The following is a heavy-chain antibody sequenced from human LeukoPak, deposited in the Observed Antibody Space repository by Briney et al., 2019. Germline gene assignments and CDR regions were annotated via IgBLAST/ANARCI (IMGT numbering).Heavy chain of an antibody. CDR3: ATEGIYDSSGYYYDY. V-gene: IGHV1-24*01. D-gene: IGHD3-22*01. J-gene: IGHJ4*02. Sequence: GASVKDSCKVSGYTLTELSMHWVRQAPGKGLEWMGGFDPEDGETIYAQKFQGRVTMTGDTSTDTAYMELSSLRSEDTAVYYCATEGIYDSSGYYYDYWGQGTLVTVSS. CDR2: FDPEDGET. CDR1: GYTLTELS.